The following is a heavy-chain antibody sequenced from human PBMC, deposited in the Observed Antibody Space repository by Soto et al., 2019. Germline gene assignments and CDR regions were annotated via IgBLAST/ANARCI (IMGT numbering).Heavy chain of an antibody. D-gene: IGHD2-2*01. V-gene: IGHV3-30-3*01. J-gene: IGHJ4*02. CDR3: GRCTSTSCHLGSDY. CDR1: GFTFSSYA. CDR2: ISHDGINK. Sequence: QVLLVDSGGGVVQPGRSLRLSCAASGFTFSSYAMNWVRQAPGKGLEWVALISHDGINKYYADSVRGRFTISRDSSTNTVYLPMNSLRGGDTAGYYCGRCTSTSCHLGSDYWGQGTLVTVSS.